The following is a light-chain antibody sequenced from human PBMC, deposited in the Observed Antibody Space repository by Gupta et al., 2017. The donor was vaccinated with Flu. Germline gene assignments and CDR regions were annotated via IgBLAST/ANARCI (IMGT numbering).Light chain of an antibody. CDR2: GAS. J-gene: IGKJ1*01. V-gene: IGKV3-20*01. CDR3: QQYGSSPL. CDR1: QSVSSSY. Sequence: EIVLTQSPGTLSLSPGERATLSCRASQSVSSSYLAWYQQKPGQAPRLLSYGASSRATGIPDRVSGSGSGTDFTLTISRLEPEDFAVYYCQQYGSSPLFGQGTKVEIK.